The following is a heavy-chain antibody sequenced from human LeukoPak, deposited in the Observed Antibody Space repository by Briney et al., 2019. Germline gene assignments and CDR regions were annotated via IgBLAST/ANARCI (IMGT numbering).Heavy chain of an antibody. CDR3: ARKGLGFGGLYY. V-gene: IGHV3-23*01. D-gene: IGHD3-10*01. J-gene: IGHJ4*02. Sequence: SGGSLRLSCAASGLTFSNFVMCWLRQAPGKGLEWVSGISRNGDSTYYADSVKGRFTISRDNSKNTLYLQMNSLRAEDTAVYYCARKGLGFGGLYYWGQGTLVTVSS. CDR2: ISRNGDST. CDR1: GLTFSNFV.